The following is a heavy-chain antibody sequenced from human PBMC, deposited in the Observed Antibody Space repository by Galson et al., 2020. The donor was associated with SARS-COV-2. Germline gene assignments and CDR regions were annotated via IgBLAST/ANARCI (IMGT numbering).Heavy chain of an antibody. CDR3: ASGPVYYDSSGYYLLDAFDI. Sequence: SETLSLTCTVSGGSISSGSYYWSWSRQPAGKGLEWIGRIYTSGSTNYNPSLKSRVTISVATSKNQFSLRLSSVTAADTAVYYCASGPVYYDSSGYYLLDAFDIWGQGTMVTVSS. CDR1: GGSISSGSYY. D-gene: IGHD3-22*01. V-gene: IGHV4-61*02. J-gene: IGHJ3*02. CDR2: IYTSGST.